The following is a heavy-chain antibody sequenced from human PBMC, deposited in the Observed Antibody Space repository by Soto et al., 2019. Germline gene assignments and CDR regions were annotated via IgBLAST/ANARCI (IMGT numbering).Heavy chain of an antibody. V-gene: IGHV4-34*01. CDR3: ARERGRYCSGESGYPCGP. Sequence: SATLTLTCAVYGGAFLGYYWSWIRQPPGQALEWLGEINDSGSTNYNPSLKSRITISLDTSKKEISLRLSSVTAADTAVYYGARERGRYCSGESGYPCGPWGQGALVHVX. D-gene: IGHD2-15*01. CDR1: GGAFLGYY. CDR2: INDSGST. J-gene: IGHJ5*02.